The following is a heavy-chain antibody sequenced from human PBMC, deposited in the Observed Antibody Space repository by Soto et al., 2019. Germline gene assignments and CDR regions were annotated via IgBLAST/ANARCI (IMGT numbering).Heavy chain of an antibody. V-gene: IGHV3-21*01. J-gene: IGHJ4*02. CDR1: GFTFSSYS. CDR3: ARDGNYYDSSGRNYYFDY. D-gene: IGHD3-22*01. Sequence: ESGGGLVKPGGSLRLSCAASGFTFSSYSMNWVRQAPGKGLEWVSSISSSSSYIYYADSVKGRFTISRDNAKNSLYLQMNSLRAEDTAVYYCARDGNYYDSSGRNYYFDYWGQGTLVTVSS. CDR2: ISSSSSYI.